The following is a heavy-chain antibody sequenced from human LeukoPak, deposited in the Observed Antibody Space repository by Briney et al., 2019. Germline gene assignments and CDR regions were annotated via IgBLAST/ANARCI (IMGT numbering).Heavy chain of an antibody. J-gene: IGHJ4*02. CDR2: ISSSSSTI. V-gene: IGHV3-48*03. CDR1: GFTFSSYE. Sequence: GGSLRLSCAASGFTFSSYEMNWVRQAPGKGLEWVSYISSSSSTIYYADSVKGRFTISRDNAKNSLYLQMNSLRAEDTAVYYCAIIYLIVGATTFDYWGLGTLVTVSS. CDR3: AIIYLIVGATTFDY. D-gene: IGHD1-26*01.